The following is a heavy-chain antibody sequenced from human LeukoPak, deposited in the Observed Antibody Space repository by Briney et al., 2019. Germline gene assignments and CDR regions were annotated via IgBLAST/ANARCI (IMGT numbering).Heavy chain of an antibody. V-gene: IGHV3-7*03. J-gene: IGHJ4*02. CDR1: GFTFSSHW. CDR2: INQDGSEQ. CDR3: AAREPDY. D-gene: IGHD1-14*01. Sequence: AGGSLRLSCAASGFTFSSHWMSWVRQAPGKGLEWVANINQDGSEQYYVDSVKGRFTISRDNAKNTLYLQMSSLRAEDTAVYYCAAREPDYWGQGILVTVSS.